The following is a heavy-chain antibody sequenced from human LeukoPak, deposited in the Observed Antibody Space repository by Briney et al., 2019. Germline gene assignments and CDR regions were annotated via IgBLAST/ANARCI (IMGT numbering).Heavy chain of an antibody. D-gene: IGHD6-19*01. CDR1: GGSFSGYY. Sequence: SETLSLTCAVYGGSFSGYYWSWIRQPPGKGLEWIGEINHSGSTNYNPSLKSRVTISVDTSKNHFYLKLSSVTAADTAVYYCARRYNTGWFFNYWGQGTLVTVSS. J-gene: IGHJ4*02. V-gene: IGHV4-34*01. CDR3: ARRYNTGWFFNY. CDR2: INHSGST.